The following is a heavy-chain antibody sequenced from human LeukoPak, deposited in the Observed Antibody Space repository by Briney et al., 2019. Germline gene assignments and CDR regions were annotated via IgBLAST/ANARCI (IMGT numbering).Heavy chain of an antibody. V-gene: IGHV4-34*01. CDR2: INHSGST. D-gene: IGHD6-6*01. Sequence: SETLSLTCAVYGGSFSGCYWSWIRQPPGKGLEWIGEINHSGSTNYNPSLKSRVTISVDTSKNQFSLKLSSVTAADTAVYYCARIFAARRKNYYYMDVWGKGTTVTVSS. CDR1: GGSFSGCY. CDR3: ARIFAARRKNYYYMDV. J-gene: IGHJ6*03.